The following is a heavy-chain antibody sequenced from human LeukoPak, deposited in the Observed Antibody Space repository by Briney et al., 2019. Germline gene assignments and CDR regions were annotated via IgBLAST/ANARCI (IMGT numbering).Heavy chain of an antibody. CDR1: GFRFDDYG. CDR3: ARDLGQYYDTSDNWFDP. V-gene: IGHV3-74*01. Sequence: GGSLRLSCAASGFRFDDYGMTWVRQAPGKGLVWVSRINSDGINTSYADSVKGRFTISRDKAKNTLNLQMNSLRAEDTAVYYCARDLGQYYDTSDNWFDPWGQGTLVTVSS. D-gene: IGHD3-22*01. J-gene: IGHJ5*02. CDR2: INSDGINT.